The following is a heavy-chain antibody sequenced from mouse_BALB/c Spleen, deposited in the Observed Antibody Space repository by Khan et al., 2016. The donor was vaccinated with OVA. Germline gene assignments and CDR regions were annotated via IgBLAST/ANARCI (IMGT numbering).Heavy chain of an antibody. Sequence: EVQLQESGPGLVKPSQSLSLTCTVTGYSITSGYGWNWIRQFPGNKLEWMGYISYSGSTNYNPSLKSRISITRDTSKNQFFLKLTSVTTEETATYYCARTARIKYWGQGTTLTVSS. J-gene: IGHJ2*01. V-gene: IGHV3-2*02. CDR1: GYSITSGYG. CDR3: ARTARIKY. CDR2: ISYSGST. D-gene: IGHD1-2*01.